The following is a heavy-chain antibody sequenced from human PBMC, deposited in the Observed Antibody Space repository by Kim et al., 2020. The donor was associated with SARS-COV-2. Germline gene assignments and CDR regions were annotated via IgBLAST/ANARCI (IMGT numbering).Heavy chain of an antibody. CDR3: ATAPAVAGPPYYYYYGMDV. CDR2: FDPEDGET. V-gene: IGHV1-24*01. J-gene: IGHJ6*02. Sequence: ASVKVSCKVSGYTLTELSMHWVRQAPGKGLEWMGGFDPEDGETIYAQKFQGRVTMTEDTSTDTAYMELSSLRSEDTAVYYCATAPAVAGPPYYYYYGMDVWGQGTTGTVSS. D-gene: IGHD6-19*01. CDR1: GYTLTELS.